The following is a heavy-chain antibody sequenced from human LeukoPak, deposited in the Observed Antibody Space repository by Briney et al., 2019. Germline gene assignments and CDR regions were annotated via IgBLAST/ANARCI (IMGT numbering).Heavy chain of an antibody. CDR2: IYQSRTT. D-gene: IGHD3-22*01. V-gene: IGHV4-38-2*02. CDR1: GDSTASGYY. CDR3: ARGRRGYRTEFDS. J-gene: IGHJ4*02. Sequence: SETLSLTCTVSGDSTASGYYGGWIRQAPGKGLEWIGIIYQSRTTYYNPSLKSRVTISIDTSKNQFSLRLTSVTDADTAVYYCARGRRGYRTEFDSWGQGTLVTVSS.